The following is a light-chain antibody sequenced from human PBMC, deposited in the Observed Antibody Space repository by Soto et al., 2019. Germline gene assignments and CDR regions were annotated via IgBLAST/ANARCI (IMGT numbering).Light chain of an antibody. CDR2: EVS. CDR1: SSDVGRFNF. V-gene: IGLV2-14*01. Sequence: QSALTQPASVSGSPGQSITISCTGISSDVGRFNFVTWYQQHPGKAPKLIIYEVSNRPSGVSNRFSGSKSGNTASLTISGLQTEDEADYYCSSWTTSNTYVFGAGTKLTVL. J-gene: IGLJ1*01. CDR3: SSWTTSNTYV.